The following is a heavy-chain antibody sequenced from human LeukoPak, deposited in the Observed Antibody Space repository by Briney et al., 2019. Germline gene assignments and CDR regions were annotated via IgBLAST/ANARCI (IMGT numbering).Heavy chain of an antibody. J-gene: IGHJ4*02. CDR2: ISSGGSSI. CDR3: ARELYYDSSGDCLDY. V-gene: IGHV3-11*01. D-gene: IGHD3-22*01. Sequence: GGSLRLSCAASGFIFSDYYMSWLRQAPGKGLDGVSYISSGGSSIYHADSVRGGFTISRDNAKNSLYLQMNSLRAEETAVYYCARELYYDSSGDCLDYWGQGTLVTVSS. CDR1: GFIFSDYY.